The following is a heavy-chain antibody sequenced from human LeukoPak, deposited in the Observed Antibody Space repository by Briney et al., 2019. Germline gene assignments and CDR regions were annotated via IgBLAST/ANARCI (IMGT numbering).Heavy chain of an antibody. CDR1: EYTFTDYY. CDR2: ISPNTGGT. D-gene: IGHD5-18*01. Sequence: ASVKVSCRASEYTFTDYYIHWIRQAPGQGLEWMGRISPNTGGTDHAQEFRDKITMTRDTSISTAYIELSRLISDDTAVYYCARGGRSGYRYFDYWGQGTLVTVSS. CDR3: ARGGRSGYRYFDY. J-gene: IGHJ4*02. V-gene: IGHV1-2*06.